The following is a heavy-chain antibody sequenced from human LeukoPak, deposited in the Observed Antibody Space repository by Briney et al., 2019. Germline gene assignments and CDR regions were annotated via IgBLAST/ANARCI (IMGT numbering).Heavy chain of an antibody. Sequence: SETLSLTCTVSGYSISSGYYWGWIRPPPGKGLEWIGSIYHSGSTYYNPSLKSRVTISVDTSKNQFSLKLSSVTAADTAVYYCARVGKGYRKSDAFDIWGQGTMVTVSS. CDR1: GYSISSGYY. D-gene: IGHD5-12*01. V-gene: IGHV4-38-2*02. CDR3: ARVGKGYRKSDAFDI. CDR2: IYHSGST. J-gene: IGHJ3*02.